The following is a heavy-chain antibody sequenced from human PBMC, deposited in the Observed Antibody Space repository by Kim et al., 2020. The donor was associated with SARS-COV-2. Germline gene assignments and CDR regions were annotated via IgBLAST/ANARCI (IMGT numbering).Heavy chain of an antibody. D-gene: IGHD6-25*01. CDR1: GFTFSNAW. Sequence: GGSLRLSCAASGFTFSNAWMSWVRQAPGKGLEWVGRIKSKTDGGTTDYAAPVKGRFTISRDDSKNTLYLQMNSLKTEDTAVYYCTTDKARGIAALRIRTSIDGLGRRTTVT. V-gene: IGHV3-15*01. CDR2: IKSKTDGGTT. J-gene: IGHJ6*02. CDR3: TTDKARGIAALRIRTSIDG.